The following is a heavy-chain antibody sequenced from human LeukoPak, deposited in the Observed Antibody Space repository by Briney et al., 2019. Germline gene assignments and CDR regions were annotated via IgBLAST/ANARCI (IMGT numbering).Heavy chain of an antibody. J-gene: IGHJ4*02. CDR2: ISSSSYYI. CDR3: VRGAIWSGNDGFDR. D-gene: IGHD3-3*01. Sequence: PGGSLRLSCAASGFTFSSYSLNWVRQAPGEGLEWVSSISSSSYYIYYADSVRGRFTVSRDNARNSLYLHMISLRVEDTAVYYCVRGAIWSGNDGFDRWGQGTLVTVSS. V-gene: IGHV3-21*01. CDR1: GFTFSSYS.